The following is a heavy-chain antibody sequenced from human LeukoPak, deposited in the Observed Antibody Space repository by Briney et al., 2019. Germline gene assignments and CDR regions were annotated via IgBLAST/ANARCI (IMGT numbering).Heavy chain of an antibody. CDR2: IIPIFGTA. J-gene: IGHJ4*02. D-gene: IGHD1-7*01. CDR1: GGTFSSYA. Sequence: GASVKVSCKASGGTFSSYAISWVRQAPGQGLEWMGGIIPIFGTANYAQKFQGRVTITTDESTSTAYMELSSLRSEDTAVYYCARGDSQGTYDYWGQGTLVIVSS. CDR3: ARGDSQGTYDY. V-gene: IGHV1-69*05.